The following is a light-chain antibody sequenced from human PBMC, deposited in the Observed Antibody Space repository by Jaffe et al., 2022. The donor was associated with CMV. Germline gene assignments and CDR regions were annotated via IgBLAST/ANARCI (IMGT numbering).Light chain of an antibody. CDR2: AAS. CDR3: QQYYSAPQT. V-gene: IGKV1-NL1*01. Sequence: DFQMTQSPSSLSASVGDRVTITCRASQVISSSLAWYQQKPGQAPKLLLYAASRLEGGVPSRFSGSGSGTDFTLTISSLQPEDFATYYCQQYYSAPQTFGQGTKVEIK. CDR1: QVISSS. J-gene: IGKJ1*01.